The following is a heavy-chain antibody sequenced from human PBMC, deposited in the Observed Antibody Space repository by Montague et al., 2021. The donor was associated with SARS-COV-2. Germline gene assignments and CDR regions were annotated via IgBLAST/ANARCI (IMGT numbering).Heavy chain of an antibody. V-gene: IGHV6-1*01. CDR3: ARGGAFDY. J-gene: IGHJ4*02. D-gene: IGHD3-10*01. CDR2: YRSKRYF. Sequence: YRSKRYFDYGVSVKSRITINPDTSKNQFSLQLDSVTPDDTAVYYCARGGAFDYWGQGTLVTVSS.